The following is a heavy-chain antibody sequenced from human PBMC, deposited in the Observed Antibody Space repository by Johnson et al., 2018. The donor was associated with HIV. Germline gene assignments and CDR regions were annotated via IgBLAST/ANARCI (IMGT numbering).Heavy chain of an antibody. V-gene: IGHV3-20*04. Sequence: VQLVESGGGVVQPGGSLRLSCAASGFTFDDYGVSWVRQAPGKGLEWVSCINWNGGSTGYADSVKGRFTISRDNAKKSLYLQMNSLRADDTALYYCARVLVAADYAFDIWGQGTMVTVSS. D-gene: IGHD1-26*01. J-gene: IGHJ3*02. CDR1: GFTFDDYG. CDR2: INWNGGST. CDR3: ARVLVAADYAFDI.